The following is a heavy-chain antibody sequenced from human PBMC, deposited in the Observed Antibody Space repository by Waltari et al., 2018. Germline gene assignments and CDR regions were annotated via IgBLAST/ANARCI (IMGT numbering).Heavy chain of an antibody. CDR2: IYPGDSDT. Sequence: EVQLVQSGAEVKKPGESLKISCKGSGSNFTNYWIGWVRQMPGKGLEWMGIIYPGDSDTKYSPSFQGQVTLSADKSISTAYLQWSSLKASDTAMYYCARSDYCTGGNCYLHYWGQGTLVTVSS. V-gene: IGHV5-51*03. D-gene: IGHD2-15*01. J-gene: IGHJ4*02. CDR3: ARSDYCTGGNCYLHY. CDR1: GSNFTNYW.